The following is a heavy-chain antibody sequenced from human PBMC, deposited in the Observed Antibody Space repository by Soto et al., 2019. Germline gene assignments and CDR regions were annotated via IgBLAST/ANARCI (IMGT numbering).Heavy chain of an antibody. CDR3: ARGNDYGGNRYYYGMDV. CDR2: IIPIFGTA. D-gene: IGHD4-17*01. Sequence: QVQLVQSGAEVKKPGSSVKVSCKASGGTFSSYAISWVRQAPGQGLEWMGGIIPIFGTANYAQKFQGRVTITADESTSTAYMELSSLRSEDTAVYFCARGNDYGGNRYYYGMDVRGQGTTVTVSS. V-gene: IGHV1-69*01. CDR1: GGTFSSYA. J-gene: IGHJ6*02.